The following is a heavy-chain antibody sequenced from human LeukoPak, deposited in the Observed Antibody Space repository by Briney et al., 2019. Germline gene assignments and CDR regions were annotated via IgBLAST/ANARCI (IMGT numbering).Heavy chain of an antibody. D-gene: IGHD3-10*01. V-gene: IGHV4-59*13. CDR2: IYYSGST. Sequence: PSGTLSLTCTVSGGSISSYYWSWIRQPPGKGLEWIGYIYYSGSTNYNPSLKSRVTISVKTSKNQFSLKLSSVTAADTAVYYCARGGKLTMLRGVIDYWGQGTLVTVSS. CDR3: ARGGKLTMLRGVIDY. J-gene: IGHJ4*02. CDR1: GGSISSYY.